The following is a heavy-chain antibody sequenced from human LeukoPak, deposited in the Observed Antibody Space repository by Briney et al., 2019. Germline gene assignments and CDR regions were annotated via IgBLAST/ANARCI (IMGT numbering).Heavy chain of an antibody. Sequence: SETLSLTCTVSGGSISSSSYYWGWIRQPPGKGLEWIGSIYYSGSTYYNPSLKSRVTISVDTSKNQFSLKLSSVTAADTAVYYCARHSYYYDSSGYLVGYWGQGTLVTVSS. CDR1: GGSISSSSYY. D-gene: IGHD3-22*01. CDR2: IYYSGST. J-gene: IGHJ4*02. CDR3: ARHSYYYDSSGYLVGY. V-gene: IGHV4-39*01.